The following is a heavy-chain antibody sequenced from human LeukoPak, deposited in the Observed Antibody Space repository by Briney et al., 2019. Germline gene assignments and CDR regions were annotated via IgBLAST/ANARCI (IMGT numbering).Heavy chain of an antibody. CDR2: IRSNGGTT. D-gene: IGHD1-1*01. J-gene: IGHJ4*02. V-gene: IGHV3-23*01. Sequence: GGSLRLSCAASGFTFSSIAMTWVRQAPGKGLEWVSTIRSNGGTTYSAESVKGRFTISRDNSKNTVYLELNSLRVEDTAIYYCAKGQELDDGVFDAWGQGTLVTVSS. CDR3: AKGQELDDGVFDA. CDR1: GFTFSSIA.